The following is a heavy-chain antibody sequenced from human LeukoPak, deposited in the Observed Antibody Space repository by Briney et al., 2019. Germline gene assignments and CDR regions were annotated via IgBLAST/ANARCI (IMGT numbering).Heavy chain of an antibody. CDR2: ISWNSGRI. J-gene: IGHJ4*02. D-gene: IGHD3-22*01. CDR1: GFTFGDYA. Sequence: GRSLRLSCAASGFTFGDYAMHWVRQVPGKGLEWVSGISWNSGRIGYADSVKGRLTISRDNAKNSLYLQMNSLRAEDTALYYCARDHYYDSSGYHYFDYWGQGTLVTVSS. V-gene: IGHV3-9*01. CDR3: ARDHYYDSSGYHYFDY.